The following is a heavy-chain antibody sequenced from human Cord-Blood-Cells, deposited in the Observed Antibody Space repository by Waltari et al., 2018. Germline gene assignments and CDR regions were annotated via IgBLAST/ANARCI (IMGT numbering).Heavy chain of an antibody. CDR3: AMGGRARDY. CDR1: GGPISSSSYS. J-gene: IGHJ4*02. CDR2: IYYSGST. D-gene: IGHD1-26*01. V-gene: IGHV4-39*01. Sequence: QLQLQESGPGLVKPSEPLSLTCTVSGGPISSSSYSWGWIRQPPGKGLEWIGSIYYSGSTYYNPSLKSRVTISVDTSKNQFSLKLSSVTAADTAVYYCAMGGRARDYWGQGTLVTVSS.